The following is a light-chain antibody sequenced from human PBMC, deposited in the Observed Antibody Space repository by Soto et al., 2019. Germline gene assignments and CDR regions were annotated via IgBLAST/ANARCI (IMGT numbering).Light chain of an antibody. CDR1: SSDVGGYNY. Sequence: QSALTQPASVSGSPGQSITISCTGTSSDVGGYNYVSWYQHHPGKAPKLMIYDVSDRPSGVSNRFSASKSGNTASLTIFGLQAEDEADYYCSSYASSRTLVFGGGTKLTVL. CDR3: SSYASSRTLV. J-gene: IGLJ2*01. V-gene: IGLV2-14*03. CDR2: DVS.